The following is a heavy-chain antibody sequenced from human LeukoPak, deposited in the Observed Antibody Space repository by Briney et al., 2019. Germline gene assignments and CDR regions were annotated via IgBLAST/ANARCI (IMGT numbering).Heavy chain of an antibody. D-gene: IGHD3-10*01. J-gene: IGHJ4*02. Sequence: AGGSLRLSRAASGFTFSTYWMTWVRQAPGKGLEWVANIKPSGTETYYGDPVKGRFTISRDNAKNLLYLQMSSLRAEDTAVYSCGRFGDEAGIDNWGQGTLVTVSS. CDR3: GRFGDEAGIDN. V-gene: IGHV3-7*01. CDR2: IKPSGTET. CDR1: GFTFSTYW.